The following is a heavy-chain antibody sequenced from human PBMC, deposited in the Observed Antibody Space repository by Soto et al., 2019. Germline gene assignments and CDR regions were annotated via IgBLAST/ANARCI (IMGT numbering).Heavy chain of an antibody. CDR3: AKRELNRNGLLN. V-gene: IGHV3-74*01. Sequence: EVQLVEAGGGLVQPGGSLRLSCAASGFTFTSYWMHWVRQGPGKGLEWVSRINSDGSSTAYADSVKSRFTISRDNAKNTLYLQMNSLRDDDTAIYYCAKRELNRNGLLNWGQGTQVSVSS. CDR1: GFTFTSYW. CDR2: INSDGSST. D-gene: IGHD1-7*01. J-gene: IGHJ4*02.